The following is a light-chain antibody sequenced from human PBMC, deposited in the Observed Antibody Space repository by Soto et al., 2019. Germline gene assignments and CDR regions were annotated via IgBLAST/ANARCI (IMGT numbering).Light chain of an antibody. CDR3: QQYDIWPPWT. Sequence: EIEMTQSPATLSVSPGERATLSCRSSQSVGRKFAGYQQKPGQAPRLLIYDASNRAMSVPARLSGRGSGTAFTLTISSLPSEDVADYHCQQYDIWPPWTFGQGTKVEI. V-gene: IGKV3-15*01. J-gene: IGKJ1*01. CDR2: DAS. CDR1: QSVGRK.